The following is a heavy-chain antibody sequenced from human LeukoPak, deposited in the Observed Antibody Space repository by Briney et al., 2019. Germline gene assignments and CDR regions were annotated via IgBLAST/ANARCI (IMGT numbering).Heavy chain of an antibody. V-gene: IGHV3-11*04. J-gene: IGHJ5*02. CDR3: AIDPAAAKFDP. D-gene: IGHD6-13*01. CDR1: GFTFSDYC. CDR2: ISSSGSTI. Sequence: GGSLRLSCAASGFTFSDYCMSWIRQAPGKGLEWVSYISSSGSTIYYADSVKGRFTISRDNAKNSLYLQMNSLRAEDTAVYYCAIDPAAAKFDPWGQGTLVTVSS.